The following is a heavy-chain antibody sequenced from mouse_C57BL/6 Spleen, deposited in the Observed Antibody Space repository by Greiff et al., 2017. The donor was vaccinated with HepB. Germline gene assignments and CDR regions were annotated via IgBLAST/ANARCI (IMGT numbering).Heavy chain of an antibody. CDR2: ISYDGSN. D-gene: IGHD1-1*01. J-gene: IGHJ1*03. V-gene: IGHV3-6*01. CDR3: ARGGVYYGSSYSYFDV. Sequence: EVKLQESGPGLVKPSQSLSLTCSVTGYSITSGHYWNWIRQFPGNKLEWMGYISYDGSNNYNPSLKNRISITRDTSKNQFFLKLNSVTTEDTATYYCARGGVYYGSSYSYFDVWGTGTTVTVSS. CDR1: GYSITSGHY.